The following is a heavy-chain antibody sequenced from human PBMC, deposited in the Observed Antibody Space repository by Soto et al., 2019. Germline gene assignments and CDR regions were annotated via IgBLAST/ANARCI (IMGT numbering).Heavy chain of an antibody. J-gene: IGHJ5*02. CDR2: IWYDGSNK. CDR3: ARDYDPYYDILTGYYNGPWLDP. V-gene: IGHV3-33*08. Sequence: PGGSLRLSCAASGFTFSSYCMSWVRQAPGKGLEWVAVIWYDGSNKYYADSVKGRFTISRDNSKNTLYLQMNSLRAEDTAVYYCARDYDPYYDILTGYYNGPWLDPWGQGTLVTVSS. CDR1: GFTFSSYC. D-gene: IGHD3-9*01.